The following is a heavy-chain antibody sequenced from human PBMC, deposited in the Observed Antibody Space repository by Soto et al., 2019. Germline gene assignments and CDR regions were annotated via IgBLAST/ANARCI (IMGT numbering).Heavy chain of an antibody. Sequence: PSETLSLTCTVSGGSISSGGYYWSWIRQHPGKGLEWIGYIYYSGSTYYNPSLKSRVTISVDTSKNQFSLKLSSVTAADTAVYYCARVKDLRFLEWLFSYYYYMDVWGKGTTVTVSS. D-gene: IGHD3-3*01. CDR1: GGSISSGGYY. V-gene: IGHV4-31*03. CDR3: ARVKDLRFLEWLFSYYYYMDV. J-gene: IGHJ6*03. CDR2: IYYSGST.